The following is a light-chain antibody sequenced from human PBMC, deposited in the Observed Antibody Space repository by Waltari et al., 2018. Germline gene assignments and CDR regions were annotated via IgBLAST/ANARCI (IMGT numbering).Light chain of an antibody. CDR1: QSISSY. Sequence: DIQMTQSPSSLSASVGARVTITCRASQSISSYLTWYQQQPGKAPKLLIYAASSLQSGVPSRFSGSGSGTDFTHTISSLQPEDFATYYGQQSYSTPPLTFGGGTKVEIK. V-gene: IGKV1-39*01. J-gene: IGKJ4*01. CDR3: QQSYSTPPLT. CDR2: AAS.